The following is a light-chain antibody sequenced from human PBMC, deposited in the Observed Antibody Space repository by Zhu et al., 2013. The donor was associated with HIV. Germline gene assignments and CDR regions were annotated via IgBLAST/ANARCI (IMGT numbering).Light chain of an antibody. CDR2: AAS. Sequence: AIRMTQSPSSLSASTGDRVTITCRASHGVGNYLAWFQQKPGKAPNLLIYAASTLQSGVPSRFSGTGSGTEFTLTISCLQSEDFATYYCQHYYSYPWTFGQGTKV. J-gene: IGKJ1*01. V-gene: IGKV1-8*01. CDR3: QHYYSYPWT. CDR1: HGVGNY.